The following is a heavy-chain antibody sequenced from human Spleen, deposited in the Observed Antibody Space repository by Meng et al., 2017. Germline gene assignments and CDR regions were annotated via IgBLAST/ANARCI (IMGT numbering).Heavy chain of an antibody. CDR1: GYTFSSSA. CDR3: ARGRAAAGTNWFDP. D-gene: IGHD6-13*01. CDR2: VSPYNGNT. V-gene: IGHV1-18*01. Sequence: ASVKVSCKASGYTFSSSAISWVRQAPGQGLEWMGWVSPYNGNTKYAQKLQGRVTMTTDTSTTTAYMELRNLRSDDTAVYYCARGRAAAGTNWFDPWGQGTLVTVSS. J-gene: IGHJ5*02.